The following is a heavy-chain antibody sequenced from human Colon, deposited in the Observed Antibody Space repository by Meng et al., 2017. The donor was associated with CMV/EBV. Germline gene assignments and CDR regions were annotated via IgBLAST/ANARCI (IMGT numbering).Heavy chain of an antibody. Sequence: GESLEISCSASGFTVSNNYMSWGRQAPGEGLEWVSTIYTGGSTYYADSVQGRFTISRDNSKNTLYLQMNSLRADDTAVYYCARSYYYYRSGYFDCWGQGTLVTVSS. J-gene: IGHJ4*02. V-gene: IGHV3-53*01. CDR2: IYTGGST. CDR3: ARSYYYYRSGYFDC. D-gene: IGHD3-22*01. CDR1: GFTVSNNY.